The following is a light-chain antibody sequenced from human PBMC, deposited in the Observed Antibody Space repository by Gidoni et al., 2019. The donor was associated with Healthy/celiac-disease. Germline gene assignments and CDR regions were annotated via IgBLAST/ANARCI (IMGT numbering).Light chain of an antibody. CDR1: KLGDKS. V-gene: IGLV3-1*01. CDR3: QAWDSSTAV. J-gene: IGLJ2*01. Sequence: SYELTQPPTVSVPPGQTASITSSGDKLGDKSACWYQQKPGQSPVLVIYQDSKRPSGLPERFSGSNSGNTATLTISGTQAMDEADYYCQAWDSSTAVFGGGTKLTVL. CDR2: QDS.